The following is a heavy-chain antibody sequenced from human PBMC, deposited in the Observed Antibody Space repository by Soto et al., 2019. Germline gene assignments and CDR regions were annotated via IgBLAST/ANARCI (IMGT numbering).Heavy chain of an antibody. D-gene: IGHD3-22*01. CDR3: AREGYYDTSGYPRYYYYGMDV. CDR1: GGSISSYY. Sequence: SETLSLTCTVSGGSISSYYWSWIRQPPGKGLDWIGYIYYSGSTNYNPSLRSRVTMSVDRSKNQFSLMLSSVTAADTAVYYCAREGYYDTSGYPRYYYYGMDVWGQGTTVTVSS. J-gene: IGHJ6*02. CDR2: IYYSGST. V-gene: IGHV4-59*01.